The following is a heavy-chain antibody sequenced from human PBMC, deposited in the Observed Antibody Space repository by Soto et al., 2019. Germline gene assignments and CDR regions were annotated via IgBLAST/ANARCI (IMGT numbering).Heavy chain of an antibody. D-gene: IGHD3-22*01. Sequence: QVQLVQSGAEVKKPGASVKVSCKASGYTFTIYGISWVRQAPGQGLEWMGWISSYNGNIDYAQNLQDIVTLTTDASTSSVYMELRSLRSDDTAVYYCARVDYYDSSGYYGYWGQGTLITVSS. J-gene: IGHJ4*02. CDR3: ARVDYYDSSGYYGY. V-gene: IGHV1-18*04. CDR2: ISSYNGNI. CDR1: GYTFTIYG.